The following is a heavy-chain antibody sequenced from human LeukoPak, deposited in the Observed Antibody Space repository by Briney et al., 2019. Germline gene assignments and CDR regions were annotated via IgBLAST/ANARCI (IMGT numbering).Heavy chain of an antibody. CDR3: ARQQGLQNLNFDY. D-gene: IGHD4-11*01. CDR1: GYTFTSYY. V-gene: IGHV1-46*01. CDR2: INPIGGTT. J-gene: IGHJ4*02. Sequence: ASVRVSCKASGYTFTSYYIHWVRQAPGQGLEWMGIINPIGGTTDYAQKFQGRVTMTRDTSTSTVYMELSSLRSEDTAVYYCARQQGLQNLNFDYWGQGTLVTVSS.